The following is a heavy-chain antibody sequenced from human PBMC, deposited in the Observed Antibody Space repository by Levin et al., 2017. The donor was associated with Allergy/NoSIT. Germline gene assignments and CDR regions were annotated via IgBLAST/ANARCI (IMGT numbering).Heavy chain of an antibody. J-gene: IGHJ4*02. CDR1: GLTFSNAW. D-gene: IGHD4-17*01. CDR3: AADHPDYAHYTFDY. Sequence: GESLKISCGVSGLTFSNAWMTWVRQAPGKGLEWVGRVKSKADGGTTDYAAPVKGRFTISRDDSKNTVYLQMNSLKTKDTAVYYCAADHPDYAHYTFDYWGQGTLVTVSS. V-gene: IGHV3-15*01. CDR2: VKSKADGGTT.